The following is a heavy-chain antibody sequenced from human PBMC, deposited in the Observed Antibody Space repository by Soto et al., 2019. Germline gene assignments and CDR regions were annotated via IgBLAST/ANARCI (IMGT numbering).Heavy chain of an antibody. CDR2: INHSGST. CDR1: GGSFSGYY. Sequence: PSETLSLTCAVYGGSFSGYYWSWIRQPPGKGLEWIGEINHSGSTNYNPPLKSRVTISVDTSKNQFSLKLSSVTAADTAVYYCARSSLPFDYWGQGTLVTVSS. D-gene: IGHD6-6*01. V-gene: IGHV4-34*01. J-gene: IGHJ4*02. CDR3: ARSSLPFDY.